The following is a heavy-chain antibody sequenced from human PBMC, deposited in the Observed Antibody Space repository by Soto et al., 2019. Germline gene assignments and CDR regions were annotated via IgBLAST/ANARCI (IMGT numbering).Heavy chain of an antibody. CDR3: AREKGPPYYDSSGYFDY. CDR1: GGSISSGDYY. J-gene: IGHJ4*02. V-gene: IGHV4-30-4*01. CDR2: IYYSGST. Sequence: SEPLSLTCTVSGGSISSGDYYWSWIRQPPGKGLEWIGYIYYSGSTYYNPSLKSRVTISVDTSKNQFSLKLSSVTAADTAVYYCAREKGPPYYDSSGYFDYWGQGTLVTVSS. D-gene: IGHD3-22*01.